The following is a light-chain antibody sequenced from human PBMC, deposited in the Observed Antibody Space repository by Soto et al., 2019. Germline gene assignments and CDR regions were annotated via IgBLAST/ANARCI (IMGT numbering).Light chain of an antibody. CDR3: QQSSNWPPWT. V-gene: IGKV3-11*01. CDR1: QSVSSTY. Sequence: LLTQSPGTLSLSPWESAALSCSASQSVSSTYVAWYQQKPGQAPRLIIYDASNRATGIPARFSGSGSGTDFTPTISSLEPEDFAVYYCQQSSNWPPWTCGQGTKVDIK. CDR2: DAS. J-gene: IGKJ1*01.